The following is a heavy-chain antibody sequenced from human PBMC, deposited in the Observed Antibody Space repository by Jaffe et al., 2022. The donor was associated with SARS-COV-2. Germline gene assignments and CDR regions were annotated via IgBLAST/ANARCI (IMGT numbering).Heavy chain of an antibody. V-gene: IGHV3-7*01. CDR1: GFTFSSYW. CDR2: IKQDGSEK. D-gene: IGHD1-26*01. Sequence: EVQLVESGGGLVQPGGSLRLSCAASGFTFSSYWMSWVRQAPGKGLEWVANIKQDGSEKYYVDSVKGRFTISRDNAKNSLYLQMNSLRAEDTAVYYCARDGGELPTLDAFDIWGQGTMVTVSS. J-gene: IGHJ3*02. CDR3: ARDGGELPTLDAFDI.